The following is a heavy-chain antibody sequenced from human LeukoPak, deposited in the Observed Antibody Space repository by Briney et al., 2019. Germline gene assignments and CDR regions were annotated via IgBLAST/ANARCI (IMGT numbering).Heavy chain of an antibody. V-gene: IGHV5-51*01. CDR2: IFPGDSDT. CDR1: GYSFTSYW. J-gene: IGHJ4*02. Sequence: GESLKISCKGSGYSFTSYWIGWVRQMPGKGLEWVGIIFPGDSDTRYSPSFQGQVTISADKSISAAYLQWSSLKASDTAMYFCARRPCSSISCFFDYWGQGTPVTVSS. CDR3: ARRPCSSISCFFDY. D-gene: IGHD2-2*01.